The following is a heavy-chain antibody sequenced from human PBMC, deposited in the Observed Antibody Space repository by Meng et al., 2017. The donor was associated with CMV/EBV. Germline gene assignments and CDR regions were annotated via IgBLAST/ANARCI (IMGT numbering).Heavy chain of an antibody. CDR3: ARGGGIQLWYYYYGMDV. Sequence: SETLSLTCTVSGGSISSYYWSWIRQPPGKGLEWIGYIYYSGSTNYNPSLKGRVTISVDTSKNQFSLKLSSVTAADTAVYYCARGGGIQLWYYYYGMDVWGQGTTVTVSS. V-gene: IGHV4-59*01. D-gene: IGHD5-18*01. J-gene: IGHJ6*02. CDR2: IYYSGST. CDR1: GGSISSYY.